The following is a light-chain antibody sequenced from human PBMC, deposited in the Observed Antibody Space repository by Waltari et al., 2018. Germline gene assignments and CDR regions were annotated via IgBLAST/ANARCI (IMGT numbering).Light chain of an antibody. V-gene: IGKV3-20*01. CDR2: GAS. CDR3: QQYGTLIT. Sequence: EIVLTQSPGTLSLSPGERATLSCRASQSVRSSDLAWYQQKPGQAPRLLIYGASSRATGIPDRFSGSGSGTDFTLTISRLEPEDFAVYYCQQYGTLITFGQGTRLEIK. CDR1: QSVRSSD. J-gene: IGKJ5*01.